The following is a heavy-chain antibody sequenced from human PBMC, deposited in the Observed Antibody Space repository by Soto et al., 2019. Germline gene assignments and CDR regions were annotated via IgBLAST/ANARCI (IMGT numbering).Heavy chain of an antibody. CDR3: ARSSGWIGSYDAFDI. V-gene: IGHV3-30-3*01. CDR1: GFTFSSYA. Sequence: PGGSLRLSCAASGFTFSSYAMHWVRQAPGKGLEWVAVISYDGSNKYYADSVKGRFTISRDNSKNTLYLQMNSLRAEDTAVYYCARSSGWIGSYDAFDIWGQGTMVTVSS. CDR2: ISYDGSNK. D-gene: IGHD1-26*01. J-gene: IGHJ3*02.